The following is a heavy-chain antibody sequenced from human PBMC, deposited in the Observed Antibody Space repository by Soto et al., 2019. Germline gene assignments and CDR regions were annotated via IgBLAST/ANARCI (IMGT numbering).Heavy chain of an antibody. CDR1: GGSISSYY. D-gene: IGHD3-10*01. CDR3: ARDSSITMVRGVTVYYYGMDV. J-gene: IGHJ6*02. Sequence: SETLSLTCTVSGGSISSYYWSWIRQPPGKGLEWIGYIYYSGSTNYNPSLKSRVTISVDTSKNQFSLKLSSVTAADTAVYYCARDSSITMVRGVTVYYYGMDVWGQGTTVTVSS. V-gene: IGHV4-59*01. CDR2: IYYSGST.